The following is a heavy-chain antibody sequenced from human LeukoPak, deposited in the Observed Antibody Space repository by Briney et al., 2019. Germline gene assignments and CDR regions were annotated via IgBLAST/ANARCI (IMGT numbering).Heavy chain of an antibody. CDR3: ARQPEVGATSHFDY. CDR1: GFTVSSNY. D-gene: IGHD1-26*01. Sequence: GGSLRLSCAASGFTVSSNYMSWVRQAPGKGLEWVSVIYSSGRTYYADSVKGRFTISRDNSKNTLYLQMNSLRAEDTAVYYCARQPEVGATSHFDYWGQGTLVTVSS. J-gene: IGHJ4*02. CDR2: IYSSGRT. V-gene: IGHV3-66*04.